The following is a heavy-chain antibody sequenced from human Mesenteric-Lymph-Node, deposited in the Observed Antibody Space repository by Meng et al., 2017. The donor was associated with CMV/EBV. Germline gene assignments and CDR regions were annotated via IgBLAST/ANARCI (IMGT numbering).Heavy chain of an antibody. V-gene: IGHV3-48*03. CDR3: ASLYCSSTSCYPNYFDY. D-gene: IGHD2-2*01. Sequence: GESLKISCAASGFTFSSYEMNWVRQAPGKGLEWVSYISSSDSTIYYADSVKGRFTISRDNAKNSLYLQMNSLRAEDTAVYYCASLYCSSTSCYPNYFDYWGQGTLVTVSS. CDR2: ISSSDSTI. J-gene: IGHJ4*02. CDR1: GFTFSSYE.